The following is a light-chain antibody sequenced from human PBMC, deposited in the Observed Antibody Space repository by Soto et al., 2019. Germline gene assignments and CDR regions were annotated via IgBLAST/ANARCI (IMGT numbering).Light chain of an antibody. CDR3: QQRYSWPLT. CDR1: QSVGSN. V-gene: IGKV3-11*01. Sequence: EMVLTQSPAPLSLSPGERDSLSCSASQSVGSNLAWYQQKPGQAPRLLIYDASDRATGIPARFSGSGSGTDFTLTISSLEPEDFAVYYCQQRYSWPLTFGPGTKVDIK. CDR2: DAS. J-gene: IGKJ3*01.